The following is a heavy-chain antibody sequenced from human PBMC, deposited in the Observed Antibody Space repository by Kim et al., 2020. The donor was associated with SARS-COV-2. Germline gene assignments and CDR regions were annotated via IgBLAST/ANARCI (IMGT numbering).Heavy chain of an antibody. D-gene: IGHD6-6*01. J-gene: IGHJ4*02. Sequence: ARKFQCRVTMTRDTSTSTVYMELSSLRSEDTAVYYCARDEIAATVDYFDYWGQGTLVTVSS. V-gene: IGHV1-46*01. CDR3: ARDEIAATVDYFDY.